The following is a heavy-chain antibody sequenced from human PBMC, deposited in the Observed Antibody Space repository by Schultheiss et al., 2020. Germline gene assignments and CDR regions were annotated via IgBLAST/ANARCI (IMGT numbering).Heavy chain of an antibody. CDR3: ARSDNQWSGYFSFRGNWFDP. D-gene: IGHD3-3*01. CDR2: TNHSGST. J-gene: IGHJ5*02. V-gene: IGHV4-34*01. CDR1: GGYY. Sequence: SETLSLTCAVYGGYYWSWIRQPPGKGLEWIGETNHSGSTKSNPSLKSRVTISVDTSKNQFSLKLSSVTAADTAVYYCARSDNQWSGYFSFRGNWFDPWGQGTLVTVSS.